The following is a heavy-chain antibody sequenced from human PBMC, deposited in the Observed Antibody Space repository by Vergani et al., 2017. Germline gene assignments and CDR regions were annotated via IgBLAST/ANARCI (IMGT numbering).Heavy chain of an antibody. CDR1: GFTVTNYA. J-gene: IGHJ4*02. Sequence: QVQLVESGGGVVQPGRSLRLSCVMSGFTVTNYAIFWVRQAPGKGLEWVSVIWHDGGNKHFADSVAGRFAISRDDSKKTVYLEMTNLRAEDTAVYYCARVLIAAAVRYFDYWGQGTLVTVSS. CDR2: IWHDGGNK. CDR3: ARVLIAAAVRYFDY. D-gene: IGHD6-13*01. V-gene: IGHV3-33*01.